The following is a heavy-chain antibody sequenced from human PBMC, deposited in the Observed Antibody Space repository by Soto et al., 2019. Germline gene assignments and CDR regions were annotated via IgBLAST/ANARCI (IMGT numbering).Heavy chain of an antibody. CDR2: IYDSGST. V-gene: IGHV4-59*08. D-gene: IGHD1-1*01. J-gene: IGHJ6*02. Sequence: SETLSLSCTVSGGPITNYWGWIRQVPGKGLEWLGYIYDSGSTYYNPSLKSRISMSLDTSKNQFSLKLSSVTAADTVVYYCARVNLDNVTAIDAWGQGRTVT. CDR1: GGPITNY. CDR3: ARVNLDNVTAIDA.